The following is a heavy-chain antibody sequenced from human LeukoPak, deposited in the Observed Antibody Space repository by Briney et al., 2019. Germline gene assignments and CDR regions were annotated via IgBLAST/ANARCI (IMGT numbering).Heavy chain of an antibody. J-gene: IGHJ4*02. CDR3: AKMSDF. Sequence: GGSLRLSCAASGFTFSSYTMNWVRQAPGKGLEWVSAISSGGISTFYAESVKGRFTISRDNSKNTLYLQMNSLRAEDTAVYCCAKMSDFWGQGTLVTVSS. V-gene: IGHV3-23*01. CDR2: ISSGGIST. CDR1: GFTFSSYT.